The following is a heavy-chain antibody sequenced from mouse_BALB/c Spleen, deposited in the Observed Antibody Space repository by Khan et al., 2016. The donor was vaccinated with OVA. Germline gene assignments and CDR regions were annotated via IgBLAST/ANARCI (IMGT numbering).Heavy chain of an antibody. J-gene: IGHJ3*01. D-gene: IGHD2-4*01. Sequence: EVQLVESGPGLVKPSQSLSLTCTVTGYSITSEYAWNWIRHFPGNKLEWMGYINYSGNTRYNPSLKSRISITRDTSKNQFFLQLNSVTTEDTATYYRTRKDHYYYHPFSYRGQGTLVTVSA. V-gene: IGHV3-2*02. CDR1: GYSITSEYA. CDR2: INYSGNT. CDR3: TRKDHYYYHPFSY.